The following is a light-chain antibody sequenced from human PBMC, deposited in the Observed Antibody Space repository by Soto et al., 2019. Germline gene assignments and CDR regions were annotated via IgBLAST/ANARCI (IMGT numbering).Light chain of an antibody. CDR1: GSDVGAYNY. CDR2: DVN. CDR3: CSYAGSYDYV. J-gene: IGLJ1*01. V-gene: IGLV2-11*01. Sequence: QSALTQPRSVSGSPGQSGTISCTGSGSDVGAYNYVSWYQHNTGKAPKLLIYDVNKRPSGVPDRFSGSKFGNTASLTISGLQADDEATFYCCSYAGSYDYVFGTGTKVTVL.